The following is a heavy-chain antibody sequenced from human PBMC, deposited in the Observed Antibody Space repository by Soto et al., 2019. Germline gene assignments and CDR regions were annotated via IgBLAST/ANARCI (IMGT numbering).Heavy chain of an antibody. CDR2: TYYRSKWYN. V-gene: IGHV6-1*01. Sequence: SQTLSLTCAISGDSVSSSTVAWNWIRQSPSRGLEWLGRTYYRSKWYNDSAFSVKSRLITSPDTSKNQFSLKLTSLTPDDTAVYYCARETVVGGIDFDYWGQGTLVTVSS. D-gene: IGHD1-26*01. J-gene: IGHJ4*02. CDR1: GDSVSSSTVA. CDR3: ARETVVGGIDFDY.